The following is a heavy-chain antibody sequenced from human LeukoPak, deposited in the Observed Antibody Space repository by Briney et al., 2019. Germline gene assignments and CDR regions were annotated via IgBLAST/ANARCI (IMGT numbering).Heavy chain of an antibody. CDR2: INQDGSEE. V-gene: IGHV3-7*01. J-gene: IGHJ4*02. Sequence: GGSLRLSCAASGFTFSSFSMNWVRQAPGKGLEWVAHINQDGSEEHYMDSVKARFTISRDNAKNSLSLQMNSLRAEDTAVYYCVRDGGVSGYDLLDYWGQGTLVTVSS. CDR1: GFTFSSFS. CDR3: VRDGGVSGYDLLDY. D-gene: IGHD5-12*01.